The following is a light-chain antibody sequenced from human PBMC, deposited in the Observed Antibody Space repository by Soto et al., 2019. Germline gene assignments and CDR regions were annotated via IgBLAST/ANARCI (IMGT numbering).Light chain of an antibody. CDR2: DAS. J-gene: IGKJ1*01. V-gene: IGKV3-20*01. Sequence: EIVLTQSPGTLSLSPGERATLSCMASQSVSSNYLACYQQKPGQAPRLLIYDASNRPTGIPARFTGSGSGTDFNLTISSLEPEDFAVYYCQQYGSSGTFGQGTKVDIK. CDR3: QQYGSSGT. CDR1: QSVSSNY.